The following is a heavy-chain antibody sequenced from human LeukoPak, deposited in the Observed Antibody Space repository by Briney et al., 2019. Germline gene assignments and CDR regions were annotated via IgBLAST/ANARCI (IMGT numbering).Heavy chain of an antibody. Sequence: GGSLRLSCAASGFTVSSNYMSWVRQAPGKGLEWVSAISGSGGSTYYADSVKGRFTISRDNSKNTLYLQMNSLRAEDTAVYYCAKDRDGQDYWGQGTLVTVSS. CDR1: GFTVSSNY. J-gene: IGHJ4*02. V-gene: IGHV3-23*01. CDR2: ISGSGGST. CDR3: AKDRDGQDY.